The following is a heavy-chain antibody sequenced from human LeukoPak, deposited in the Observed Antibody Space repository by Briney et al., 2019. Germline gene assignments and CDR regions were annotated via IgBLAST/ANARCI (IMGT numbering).Heavy chain of an antibody. CDR2: ISGSGTGT. Sequence: PGGSLRLSCAASGFTFSSYGMSWVRQAPGKGLEWVSAISGSGTGTYYADSVKGRFTISRDHSKSTIYLQMNSLRAEDTAVYYCAKDRPASHGSGSFGDYWGQGTLVTVST. V-gene: IGHV3-23*01. CDR1: GFTFSSYG. D-gene: IGHD3-10*01. CDR3: AKDRPASHGSGSFGDY. J-gene: IGHJ4*02.